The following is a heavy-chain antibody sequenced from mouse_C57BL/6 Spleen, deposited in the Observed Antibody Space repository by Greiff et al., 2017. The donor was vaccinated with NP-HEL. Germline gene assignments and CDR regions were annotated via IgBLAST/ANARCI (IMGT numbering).Heavy chain of an antibody. J-gene: IGHJ2*01. CDR3: ARAGDYDEGDY. Sequence: QAQLQQPGAELVKPGASVKLSCKASGYTFTSYWMHWVKQRPGQGLEWIGMIHPNSGSTNYNEKFKSKATLTVDKSSSTAYMQLSSLTSEDSAVYYCARAGDYDEGDYWGKGTTLTVSS. CDR2: IHPNSGST. D-gene: IGHD2-4*01. V-gene: IGHV1-64*01. CDR1: GYTFTSYW.